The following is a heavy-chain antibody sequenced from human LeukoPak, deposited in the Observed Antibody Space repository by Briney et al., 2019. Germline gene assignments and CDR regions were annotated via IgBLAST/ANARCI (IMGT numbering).Heavy chain of an antibody. Sequence: GASVKVSCKASGGTFSSYAISWVRQAPGQGLEWMGGIIPISGTANYAQKFQGRVTITADESTSTAYMELSSLRSEDTAVYYCARDPSLAAAPWGQGTLVTVSS. J-gene: IGHJ5*02. V-gene: IGHV1-69*13. CDR3: ARDPSLAAAP. CDR1: GGTFSSYA. CDR2: IIPISGTA. D-gene: IGHD6-13*01.